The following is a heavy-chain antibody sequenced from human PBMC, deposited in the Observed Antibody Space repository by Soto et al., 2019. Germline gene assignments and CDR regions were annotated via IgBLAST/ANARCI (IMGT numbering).Heavy chain of an antibody. V-gene: IGHV3-7*01. CDR1: GFRFSTYW. J-gene: IGHJ3*02. CDR2: IKQDANEM. CDR3: AAYNTSPHAAFDI. Sequence: GVSLRLSCAASGFRFSTYWMSWVRQAPGKGLEWLANIKQDANEMYYVDSVKGRFTISGDSAKNSLFLIMDSLRVEDTAVYYCAAYNTSPHAAFDIWGQGTTLTVSS. D-gene: IGHD1-20*01.